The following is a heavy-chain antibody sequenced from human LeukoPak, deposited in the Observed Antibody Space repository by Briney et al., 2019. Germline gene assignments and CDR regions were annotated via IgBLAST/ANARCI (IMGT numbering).Heavy chain of an antibody. CDR1: GYTLTELS. CDR3: ATDRNDPDAFDI. Sequence: ASVKVSCKVSGYTLTELSMHWVRQAPGKGLEWMGGFDPEDGETIYAQKFQGRVTMTEDTSTDTAYMELSSLRSEDTAVYYCATDRNDPDAFDIWGQGTMVTVPS. CDR2: FDPEDGET. V-gene: IGHV1-24*01. J-gene: IGHJ3*02.